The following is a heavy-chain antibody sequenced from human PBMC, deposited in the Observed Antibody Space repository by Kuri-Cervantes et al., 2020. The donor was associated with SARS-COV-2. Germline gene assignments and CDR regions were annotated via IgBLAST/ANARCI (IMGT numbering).Heavy chain of an antibody. D-gene: IGHD3-3*01. CDR1: GGTFSNYA. Sequence: ASVKVSCKASGGTFSNYAISWVRQAPGRGLEWMGWIRGYNKDMKYAQKFQGRVTMTTDTFMTTAYMELRSLRSDDTAVYFCARDPPDFWSGSYGSSRQDLDYWGQGTLVTVSS. V-gene: IGHV1-18*01. CDR2: IRGYNKDM. CDR3: ARDPPDFWSGSYGSSRQDLDY. J-gene: IGHJ4*02.